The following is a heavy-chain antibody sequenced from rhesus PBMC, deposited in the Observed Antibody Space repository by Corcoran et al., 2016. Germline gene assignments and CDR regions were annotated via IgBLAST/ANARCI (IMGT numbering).Heavy chain of an antibody. Sequence: EVQLVESGGGLVQPGGSLRLSCAASGFTFSDSYMSWVRQAPGKGPEGVGFIVNKAKSGTAEYCASVKGRFTTSRDDSKNSASLEMSSRKTGDTAVYYCARDQIKSWGQGVLVTVSS. CDR2: IVNKAKSGTA. D-gene: IGHD6-19*01. J-gene: IGHJ4*01. CDR3: ARDQIKS. V-gene: IGHV3S22*01. CDR1: GFTFSDSY.